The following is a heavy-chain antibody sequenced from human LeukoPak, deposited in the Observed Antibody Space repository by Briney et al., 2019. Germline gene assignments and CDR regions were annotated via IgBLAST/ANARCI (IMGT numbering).Heavy chain of an antibody. CDR3: ARVGRLQYGDYVAFDY. V-gene: IGHV3-21*01. Sequence: GRSLRLSCAASGFTFSSYSMNWVRQAPGKGLEWVSSISSSSSYIYYADSVKGRFTISRDNAKNSLYLQMNSLRAEDTAVYYCARVGRLQYGDYVAFDYWGQGALVTVSS. CDR1: GFTFSSYS. CDR2: ISSSSSYI. J-gene: IGHJ4*02. D-gene: IGHD4-17*01.